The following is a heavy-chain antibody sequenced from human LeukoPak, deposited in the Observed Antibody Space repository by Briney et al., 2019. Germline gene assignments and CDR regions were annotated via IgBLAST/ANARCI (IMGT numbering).Heavy chain of an antibody. CDR1: GYSFSSYW. J-gene: IGHJ4*02. CDR3: ARHSSYCSATSCFPKE. V-gene: IGHV5-51*01. CDR2: INPGDSYI. D-gene: IGHD2-15*01. Sequence: GESLKISCKGSGYSFSSYWIGWVRHMPGKGLEWMGIINPGDSYIRYGPSFQGQITISVDKSIKTAYLQWGSLKASDTAMYYCARHSSYCSATSCFPKEWGQGTLVTVSS.